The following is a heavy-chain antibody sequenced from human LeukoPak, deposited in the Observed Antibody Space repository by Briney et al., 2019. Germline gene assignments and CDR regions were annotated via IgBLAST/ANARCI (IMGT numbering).Heavy chain of an antibody. CDR1: GFTFSSCA. Sequence: GGSLRLSCAASGFTFSSCAMSWVRQAPGKGLEWVANIEQDGSEKRYADSVRGRFTVSRDNAHTSLYLQMSSLRAEDTALYYCARASDPWLQLTWGQGTLVTVSS. D-gene: IGHD5-24*01. J-gene: IGHJ5*02. CDR3: ARASDPWLQLT. V-gene: IGHV3-7*05. CDR2: IEQDGSEK.